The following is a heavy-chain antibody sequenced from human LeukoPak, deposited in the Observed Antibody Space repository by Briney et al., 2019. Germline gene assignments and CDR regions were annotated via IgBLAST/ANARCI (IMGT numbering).Heavy chain of an antibody. J-gene: IGHJ4*02. CDR3: AKGYYASGSYGWFDY. CDR1: GFTFSSSA. Sequence: GGSLRLSCAASGFTFSSSAMTWVRQAPGKGLEWVSSISGSGDRTYYADSVKGRVTISRDNSKNSLFLQMNSLRAEDTAVYYCAKGYYASGSYGWFDYWGQGTLVTVSS. D-gene: IGHD3-10*01. V-gene: IGHV3-23*01. CDR2: ISGSGDRT.